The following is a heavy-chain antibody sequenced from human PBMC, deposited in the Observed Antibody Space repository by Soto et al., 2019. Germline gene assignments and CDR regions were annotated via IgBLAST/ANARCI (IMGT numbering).Heavy chain of an antibody. CDR1: GGTFSSYA. V-gene: IGHV1-69*12. J-gene: IGHJ6*02. D-gene: IGHD2-2*01. CDR2: IIPIFGTA. CDR3: ARIIVLGPAATNYYYGMEV. Sequence: QVQLVQSGAEVKKPGSSVKVSCKASGGTFSSYAISWVRQAPGQGLEWMGGIIPIFGTANYAQKFQGRVTITADEATSTANMGLSSLRSEDTAVYCCARIIVLGPAATNYYYGMEVWGQGTTVTVSS.